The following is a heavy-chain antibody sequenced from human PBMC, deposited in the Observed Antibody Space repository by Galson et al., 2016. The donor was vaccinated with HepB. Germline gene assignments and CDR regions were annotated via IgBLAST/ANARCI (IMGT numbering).Heavy chain of an antibody. V-gene: IGHV6-1*01. Sequence: CAISGDSVSSNSAAWNWIRQSPSRGLEWLGRTFYRSKWYRDYAMSVYSRIRIDPDASKNQLSLQLNSVTPEDTAVYYCARGGRGGTYFSFDFWVQGTPVTVS. CDR3: ARGGRGGTYFSFDF. CDR1: GDSVSSNSAA. CDR2: TFYRSKWYR. J-gene: IGHJ4*02. D-gene: IGHD1-26*01.